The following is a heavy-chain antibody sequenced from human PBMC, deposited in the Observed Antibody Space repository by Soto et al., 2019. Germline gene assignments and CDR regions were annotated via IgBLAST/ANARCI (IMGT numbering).Heavy chain of an antibody. J-gene: IGHJ4*02. V-gene: IGHV4-61*01. CDR2: VYYSGTT. Sequence: SETLSLPCSLSPGCASNNTYYWSWIRQPPGKTLKGIGYVYYSGTTNYTPSLKSRVSISVDLSNNQLSLSLSSVSNEYTALYYCASTTAVSNTLRSRYFFDYWGQGTLVTVSA. CDR1: PGCASNNTYY. CDR3: ASTTAVSNTLRSRYFFDY. D-gene: IGHD4-17*01.